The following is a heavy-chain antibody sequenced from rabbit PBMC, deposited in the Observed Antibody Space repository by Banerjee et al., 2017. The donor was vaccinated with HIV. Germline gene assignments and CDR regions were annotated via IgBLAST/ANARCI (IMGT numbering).Heavy chain of an antibody. CDR3: ARDLAGVIGWNFGL. J-gene: IGHJ3*01. CDR2: IFPSTGAT. V-gene: IGHV1S45*01. CDR1: GDDFSYYY. Sequence: QEQLVESGGGLVQPEGSLTLTCKASGDDFSYYYMFWVRQAPGKGLEWIGCIFPSTGATWYADWVNGRFTISKTSWTTVTLQMTSLTAADTATYSCARDLAGVIGWNFGLWGQGTLVTVS. D-gene: IGHD4-1*01.